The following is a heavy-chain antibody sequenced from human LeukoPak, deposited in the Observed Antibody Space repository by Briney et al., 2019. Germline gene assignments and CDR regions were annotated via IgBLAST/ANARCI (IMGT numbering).Heavy chain of an antibody. CDR2: INSDGSIT. J-gene: IGHJ4*02. CDR3: VRGLGDY. V-gene: IGHV3-74*01. CDR1: GFTFSSYW. Sequence: GGSLRLSCAASGFTFSSYWMHWVRQLPGKGLVWVSRINSDGSITTYADSVKGRFTISRDDAKNTLYPQMKSLRAEDTAVYYCVRGLGDYWGQGTLVTVSS.